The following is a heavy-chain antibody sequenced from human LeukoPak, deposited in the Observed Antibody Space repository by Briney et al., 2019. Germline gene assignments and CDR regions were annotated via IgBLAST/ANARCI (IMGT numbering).Heavy chain of an antibody. CDR1: GGSFSGYY. J-gene: IGHJ6*03. CDR3: ARVSTMVRGVSGYYYYMDV. CDR2: INHSGST. Sequence: SETLSLTCAVYGGSFSGYYWSWIRQPPGKGLEWIGEINHSGSTNYNPSLKSRVTISVDTSKNQFSLKLSSVTAADTAVYYCARVSTMVRGVSGYYYYMDVWGKGTTVTVSS. D-gene: IGHD3-10*01. V-gene: IGHV4-34*01.